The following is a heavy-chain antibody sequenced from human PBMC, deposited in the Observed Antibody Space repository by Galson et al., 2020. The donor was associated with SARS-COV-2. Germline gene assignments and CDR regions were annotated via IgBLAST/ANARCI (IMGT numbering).Heavy chain of an antibody. D-gene: IGHD2-21*02. J-gene: IGHJ1*01. CDR3: ATLTTVVTPFLFQH. CDR2: IYASGST. Sequence: SETLSLTCNVSGVSISSGSFYWSWIRQPAGKGLEWIGHIYASGSTNYNPSLKSRVTISVDTSKNQFSLKLNSVTDADTAVYYCATLTTVVTPFLFQHWGQGTLVTVSS. V-gene: IGHV4-61*09. CDR1: GVSISSGSFY.